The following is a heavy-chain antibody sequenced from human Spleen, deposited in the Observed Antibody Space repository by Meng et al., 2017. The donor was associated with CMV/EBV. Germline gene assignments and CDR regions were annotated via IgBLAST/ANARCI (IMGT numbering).Heavy chain of an antibody. J-gene: IGHJ6*02. CDR1: GFIFNDHY. CDR2: ARNKVHNYTT. V-gene: IGHV3-72*01. Sequence: GGSLRLSCVTSGFIFNDHYMDWVRQAPGKGLDWVGRARNKVHNYTTEYAASVKGRFTISRDDSKNSVYLEMNSLKVEDTAVYYCVRGSLDLWGQGTTVTVSS. CDR3: VRGSLDL.